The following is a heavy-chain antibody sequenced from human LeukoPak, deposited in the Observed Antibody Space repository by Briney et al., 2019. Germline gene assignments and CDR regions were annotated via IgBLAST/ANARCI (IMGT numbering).Heavy chain of an antibody. D-gene: IGHD4-23*01. CDR2: IKQDGSEK. CDR3: ATAGSVVTLGY. Sequence: AGGSLRLSCAASGFTFSSYWMSWVRQAPGKGLEWVANIKQDGSEKYYVDSVKGRFTISRDNAKNSPYLQMDSLRAEDTAVYYCATAGSVVTLGYWGQGTLVTVSS. CDR1: GFTFSSYW. V-gene: IGHV3-7*01. J-gene: IGHJ4*02.